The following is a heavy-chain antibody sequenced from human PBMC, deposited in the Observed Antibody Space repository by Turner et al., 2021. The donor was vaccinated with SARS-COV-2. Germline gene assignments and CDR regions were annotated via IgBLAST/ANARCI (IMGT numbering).Heavy chain of an antibody. Sequence: QVQMQESGPRLVKPSDTLSLTCTVSGGSVSGYYGSWLRQHPGKTLEWIGYIYYSGNTYYNPSLKRRVTISVDTSKNQFSLKVSSVTAAYTAVYYCARGSVSSRGWWDNWGQGTLVTVSS. V-gene: IGHV4-59*02. D-gene: IGHD6-19*01. CDR2: IYYSGNT. CDR1: GGSVSGYY. CDR3: ARGSVSSRGWWDN. J-gene: IGHJ4*02.